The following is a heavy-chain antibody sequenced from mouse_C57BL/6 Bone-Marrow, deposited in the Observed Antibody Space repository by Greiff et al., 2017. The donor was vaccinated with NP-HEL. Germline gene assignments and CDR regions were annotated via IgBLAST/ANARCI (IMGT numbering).Heavy chain of an antibody. CDR2: ILPGSGST. CDR1: GYTFTGYW. V-gene: IGHV1-9*01. J-gene: IGHJ3*01. CDR3: ARFVANWDVAWFAD. D-gene: IGHD4-1*01. Sequence: QVQLQQSGAELMKPGASVKLSCKATGYTFTGYWIEWVKQRPGHGLEWIGEILPGSGSTNYNEKFKGKATFTADTSSNTAYMQLSSLITEDSAIYYCARFVANWDVAWFADWGQGTLVTVSA.